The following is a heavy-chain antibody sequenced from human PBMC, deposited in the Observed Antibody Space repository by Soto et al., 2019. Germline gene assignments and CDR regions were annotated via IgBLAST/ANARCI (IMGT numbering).Heavy chain of an antibody. D-gene: IGHD3-9*01. CDR2: IIPIFGTA. J-gene: IGHJ6*02. CDR3: ARENVILTGYYSPQWRYYYGMDV. CDR1: GCTFSIYA. V-gene: IGHV1-69*13. Sequence: GASVKVACKAFGCTFSIYAISWVRQAPGQVLEWMGGIIPIFGTANYAQKFQGRVTITADESTSTAYMELSSLRSEDTAVYYCARENVILTGYYSPQWRYYYGMDVWGQGTTVTVSS.